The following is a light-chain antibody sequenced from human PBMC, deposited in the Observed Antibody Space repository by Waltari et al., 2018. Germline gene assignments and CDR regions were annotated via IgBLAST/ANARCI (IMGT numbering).Light chain of an antibody. V-gene: IGKV3-15*01. CDR3: QQYSKWHDT. Sequence: IVLTQSPATLSVSPGERATLSCRADQRISNNVAWYQQKPGQTPRLLIYYASTRATGIPDRFSGSGSGTEFILTITSLQPEDSAVYYCQQYSKWHDTFGPGTTVDIK. CDR2: YAS. CDR1: QRISNN. J-gene: IGKJ3*01.